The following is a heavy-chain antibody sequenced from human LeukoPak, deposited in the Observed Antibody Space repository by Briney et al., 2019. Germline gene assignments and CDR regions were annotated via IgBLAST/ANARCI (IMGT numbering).Heavy chain of an antibody. J-gene: IGHJ6*03. D-gene: IGHD6-6*01. CDR2: INPNSGGT. CDR1: GYTFTGYY. Sequence: ASVKVSCKASGYTFTGYYMHWVRQAPGQGLEWMGRINPNSGGTNYAQKFQGRVTITRDTSISTAYMELSRLRSDDTAVYYCASWVAARPNYYYYMDVWGKGTTVTVSS. CDR3: ASWVAARPNYYYYMDV. V-gene: IGHV1-2*06.